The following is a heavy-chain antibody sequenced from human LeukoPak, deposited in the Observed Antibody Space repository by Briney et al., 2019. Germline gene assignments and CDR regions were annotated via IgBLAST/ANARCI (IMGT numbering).Heavy chain of an antibody. J-gene: IGHJ4*02. CDR3: ARVAVIAAAGTFDY. CDR1: RFTFSSYA. D-gene: IGHD6-13*01. CDR2: ISGSGGST. V-gene: IGHV3-23*01. Sequence: QPGGSLRLSCAASRFTFSSYAMSWVRQAPGKGLEWVSAISGSGGSTYYADSVKGRFTITRDNAKNSLYLQMNSLRAEDTAVYYCARVAVIAAAGTFDYWGQGTLVTVSS.